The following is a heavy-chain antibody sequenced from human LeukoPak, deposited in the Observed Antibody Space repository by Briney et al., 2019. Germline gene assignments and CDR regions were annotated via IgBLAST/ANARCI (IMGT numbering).Heavy chain of an antibody. V-gene: IGHV3-53*01. CDR2: IYTGGST. J-gene: IGHJ3*02. Sequence: PGGSLRLSCAASGFAVSGRYMSWVRQAPGIGLEWVSVIYTGGSTYYGDSVKGRFTISRDISQNTVYLQMNSLRAEDTAVYYCTRDRSNSGTHDAFDIWGQGTMVSVSS. CDR1: GFAVSGRY. D-gene: IGHD1-26*01. CDR3: TRDRSNSGTHDAFDI.